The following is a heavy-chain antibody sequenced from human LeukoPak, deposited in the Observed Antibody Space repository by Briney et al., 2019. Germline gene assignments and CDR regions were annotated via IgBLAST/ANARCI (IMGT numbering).Heavy chain of an antibody. V-gene: IGHV3-30*04. D-gene: IGHD3-9*01. CDR3: ARSLTGYDAFDI. CDR2: ISYDKSYK. J-gene: IGHJ3*02. CDR1: GFTFNRHA. Sequence: GGSLRLSCAASGFTFNRHAMQWVRQAPGKGLEWVAVISYDKSYKEYTDSVKGRFTISRDNSRNTLFLEMNSLRTEDTAIYYCARSLTGYDAFDIWGQGTRVTVSS.